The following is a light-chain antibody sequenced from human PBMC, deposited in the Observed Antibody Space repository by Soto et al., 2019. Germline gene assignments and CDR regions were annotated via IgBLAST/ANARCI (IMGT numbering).Light chain of an antibody. CDR1: SSNIESNY. CDR3: AAWDVSLSGVI. J-gene: IGLJ2*01. V-gene: IGLV1-47*01. CDR2: RND. Sequence: QSVLTQPPSASGTPGQRVTISCSGSSSNIESNYVYWYQQFPGTAPKLLIFRNDQRPSGVPDRFSGSKSGTSASLAISGLRSEDEADYYCAAWDVSLSGVIFGGGTKVTVL.